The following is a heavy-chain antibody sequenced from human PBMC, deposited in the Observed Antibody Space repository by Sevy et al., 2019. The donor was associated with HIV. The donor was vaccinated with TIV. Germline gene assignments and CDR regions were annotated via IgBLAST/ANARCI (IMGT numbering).Heavy chain of an antibody. J-gene: IGHJ3*02. CDR1: GGSVSSGSYY. CDR2: IYYSGST. CDR3: ARENMIADAFDI. Sequence: SETLSLTCTVSGGSVSSGSYYWSWIRQPPGKGLEWMGYIYYSGSTNYNPSLKSRVTISVDTSKNQFSLKLSSVTAADTAVYYCARENMIADAFDIWGQGTMVTVSS. V-gene: IGHV4-61*01. D-gene: IGHD3-22*01.